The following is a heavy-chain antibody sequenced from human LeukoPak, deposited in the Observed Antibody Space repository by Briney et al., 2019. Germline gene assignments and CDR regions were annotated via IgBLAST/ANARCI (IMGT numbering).Heavy chain of an antibody. CDR2: INPNTGDT. J-gene: IGHJ5*02. Sequence: GASVKVSCKASGYTFTGYYMHWVRQAPGQGLEWMGWINPNTGDTKYAQNFQGRATMTRDTSVSTAYMELSRLRSDDTAMYFCARDRSTGASAGTLYWFDPWGEGSLVIVSS. V-gene: IGHV1-2*02. CDR1: GYTFTGYY. CDR3: ARDRSTGASAGTLYWFDP. D-gene: IGHD6-13*01.